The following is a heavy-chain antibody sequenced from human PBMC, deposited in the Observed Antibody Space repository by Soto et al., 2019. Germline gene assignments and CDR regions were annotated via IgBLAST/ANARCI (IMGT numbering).Heavy chain of an antibody. CDR1: GGTFSSYA. CDR3: ARVYYYESAKYSQH. CDR2: IIPIYGTA. V-gene: IGHV1-69*13. Sequence: GASVKVSCKASGGTFSSYAISWVRQAPGQGHEWMGGIIPIYGTANDALKFQGRVTITADESTSTAYMELSSLRSEDTAVYYCARVYYYESAKYSQHGGQGPLVTVS. J-gene: IGHJ1*01. D-gene: IGHD3-22*01.